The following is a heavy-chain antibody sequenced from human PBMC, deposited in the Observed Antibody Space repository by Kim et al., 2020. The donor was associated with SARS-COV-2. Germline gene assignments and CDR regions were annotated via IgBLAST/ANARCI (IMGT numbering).Heavy chain of an antibody. V-gene: IGHV3-48*02. D-gene: IGHD3-10*01. Sequence: YAGSLKGRFTISRDNAKNSLYLQMDGLRDEDTAVYYCARGLQPHYGSGCWRWGQGTLVTVSS. CDR3: ARGLQPHYGSGCWR. J-gene: IGHJ4*02.